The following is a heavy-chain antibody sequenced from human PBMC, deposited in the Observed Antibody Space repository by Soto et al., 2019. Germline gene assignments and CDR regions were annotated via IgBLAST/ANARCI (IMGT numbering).Heavy chain of an antibody. V-gene: IGHV1-69*06. J-gene: IGHJ5*02. CDR2: IIPIFGTA. D-gene: IGHD1-26*01. Sequence: SVKVSCKASGGTFSSYAISWVRQAPGQGLEWMGGIIPIFGTANYAQKFQGRVTITADKCTSTAYMELSSLRSEDTAVYYCARVYGGATSFDPWGQGTLVTVSS. CDR3: ARVYGGATSFDP. CDR1: GGTFSSYA.